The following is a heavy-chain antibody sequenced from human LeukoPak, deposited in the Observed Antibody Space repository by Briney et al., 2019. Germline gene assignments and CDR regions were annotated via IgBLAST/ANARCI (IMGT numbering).Heavy chain of an antibody. D-gene: IGHD6-19*01. CDR3: AKTSGLGGIAVAGEFDY. V-gene: IGHV4-31*03. Sequence: TSETLSLTCTVSGGSISSGGYYWSWIRQHPGKGLEWIGYIYYSGSTYYNPSLKSRVTISVGTSKNQSSLKLSSVTAADTAVYYCAKTSGLGGIAVAGEFDYWGQGTLVTVSS. CDR1: GGSISSGGYY. CDR2: IYYSGST. J-gene: IGHJ4*02.